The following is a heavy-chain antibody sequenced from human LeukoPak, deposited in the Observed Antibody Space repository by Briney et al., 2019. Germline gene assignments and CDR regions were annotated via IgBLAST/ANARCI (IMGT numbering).Heavy chain of an antibody. V-gene: IGHV3-11*04. CDR2: ISSSTSTM. CDR1: GFTFSDYY. CDR3: ARTDSSGYFFDY. Sequence: GGSLRLSCAASGFTFSDYYMSWIRQAPGKGLEWVSYISSSTSTMYYADSVKGRFTISRDNAKNSLSLQMNSLRDEDMAVYYCARTDSSGYFFDYWGQGTLVTVSS. J-gene: IGHJ4*02. D-gene: IGHD3-22*01.